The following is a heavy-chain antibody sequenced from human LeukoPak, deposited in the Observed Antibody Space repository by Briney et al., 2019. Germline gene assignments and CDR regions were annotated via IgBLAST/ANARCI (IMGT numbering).Heavy chain of an antibody. CDR2: IWYDGSNK. V-gene: IGHV3-33*01. J-gene: IGHJ4*02. D-gene: IGHD6-13*01. Sequence: GGSLRLSCATSGFTFSNYGMHWVRQAPGKGLEWVAVIWYDGSNKYYADSVKGRFTISRDNSKNTLYLQMNSLRVEDTAVYFCAREGIAAAGATSATIFDYWGQGTLVAVSS. CDR3: AREGIAAAGATSATIFDY. CDR1: GFTFSNYG.